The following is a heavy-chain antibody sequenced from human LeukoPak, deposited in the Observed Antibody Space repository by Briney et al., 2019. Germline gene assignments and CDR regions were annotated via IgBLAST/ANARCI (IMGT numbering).Heavy chain of an antibody. CDR2: ISYDGSNK. D-gene: IGHD3-16*01. CDR1: GFTFSSYG. CDR3: AKQVLRSYYYYMDV. Sequence: GGSLRLSCAASGFTFSSYGMHWVRQAPGKGLEWVALISYDGSNKYYADSVKGRFTISRDNSKNTLYLQMNSMRAGDTAVYYCAKQVLRSYYYYMDVWGKGTTVTVSS. V-gene: IGHV3-30*18. J-gene: IGHJ6*03.